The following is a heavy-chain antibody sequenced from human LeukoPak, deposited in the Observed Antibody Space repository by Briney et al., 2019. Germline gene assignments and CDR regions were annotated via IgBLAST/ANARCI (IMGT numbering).Heavy chain of an antibody. J-gene: IGHJ4*02. V-gene: IGHV3-23*01. D-gene: IGHD3-16*02. CDR2: ISGSGGST. Sequence: GGSLRLSCAASGFTFSSYAMSWVRQAPGKGLEWVSAISGSGGSTYYADSVKGRFTISRDNAKNSLYLQMNSLRAEDTAVYYCARDDMITFGGVIVIPGAFDYWGQRTLVTVSS. CDR1: GFTFSSYA. CDR3: ARDDMITFGGVIVIPGAFDY.